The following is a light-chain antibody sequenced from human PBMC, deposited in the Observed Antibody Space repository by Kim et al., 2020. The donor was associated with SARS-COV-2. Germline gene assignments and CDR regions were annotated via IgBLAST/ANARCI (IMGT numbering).Light chain of an antibody. Sequence: SPGGGASSSCWSSQSVSSRYLAWYQQKPGQAPRLLIYDASNRATGIPDRFSGSGSGTDFTLTISRLEPEDFAVYYCQQYGSSPPYTFGQGTKLEI. J-gene: IGKJ2*01. CDR3: QQYGSSPPYT. CDR2: DAS. V-gene: IGKV3-20*01. CDR1: QSVSSRY.